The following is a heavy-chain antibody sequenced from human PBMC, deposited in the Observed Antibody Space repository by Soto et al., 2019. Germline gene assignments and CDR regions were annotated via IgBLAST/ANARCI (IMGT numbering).Heavy chain of an antibody. CDR1: GGTFSSYA. Sequence: SVKVSCKASGGTFSSYAISWVRQAPGQGLEWMGGIIPIFGTANYAQKFQGRVTITADESTSTAYMELSSLRSEDTAVYYCARDYYDSSGYESYFDYWGQGTLVTVSS. CDR3: ARDYYDSSGYESYFDY. J-gene: IGHJ4*02. CDR2: IIPIFGTA. D-gene: IGHD3-22*01. V-gene: IGHV1-69*13.